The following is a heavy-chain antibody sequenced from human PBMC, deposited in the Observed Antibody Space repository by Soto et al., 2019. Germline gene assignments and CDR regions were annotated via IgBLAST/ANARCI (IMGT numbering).Heavy chain of an antibody. CDR2: ISWNSGSI. CDR3: AKDTYSGSYYFDAFDI. D-gene: IGHD1-26*01. CDR1: GFTFDDYA. J-gene: IGHJ3*02. Sequence: GGSLGLSRSASGFTFDDYAMHWVRQAAGKGLEWVSGISWNSGSIGYADSVKGRFTISRDNAKNSLYLQMNSLRAEDTALYYCAKDTYSGSYYFDAFDIWGQGTMVTVSS. V-gene: IGHV3-9*01.